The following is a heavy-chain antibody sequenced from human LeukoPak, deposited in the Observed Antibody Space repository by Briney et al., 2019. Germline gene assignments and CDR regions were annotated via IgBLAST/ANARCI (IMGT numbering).Heavy chain of an antibody. Sequence: SETLSLTCAVYGGSFSGYYWSWIRQPPGKGLEWIGEINHSGSTNYTPSLKSRVTISVDTSENQFSLKLSSVTAADTAVYYCARGEAAAGTGYWGQGTLVTVSS. CDR3: ARGEAAAGTGY. V-gene: IGHV4-34*01. D-gene: IGHD6-13*01. CDR1: GGSFSGYY. J-gene: IGHJ4*02. CDR2: INHSGST.